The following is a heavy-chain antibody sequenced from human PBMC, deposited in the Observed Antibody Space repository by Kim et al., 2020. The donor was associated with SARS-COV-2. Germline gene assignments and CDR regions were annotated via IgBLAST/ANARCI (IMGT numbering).Heavy chain of an antibody. J-gene: IGHJ2*01. Sequence: GGSLRLSCAASGFTFSSYGMHWVRQAPGKGLEWVAVIWYDGSNKYYADSVKGRFTISRDNSKNTLYLQMNSLRAEDTTVYYCARSRLGISTYWYFDLWGRGTLVTVSS. CDR1: GFTFSSYG. CDR2: IWYDGSNK. V-gene: IGHV3-33*01. D-gene: IGHD7-27*01. CDR3: ARSRLGISTYWYFDL.